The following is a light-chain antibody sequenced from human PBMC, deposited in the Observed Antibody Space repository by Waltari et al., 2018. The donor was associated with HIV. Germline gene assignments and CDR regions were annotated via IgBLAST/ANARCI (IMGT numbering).Light chain of an antibody. Sequence: QSVLTQTPSASGTPGQRVTISCSGSTSDIGNNYVYWFQLFPGTPPKLLICKNDQRPSGVSDRFSGSKAGTSASLAISGLRTEDESDFYCAAWDDTRSGWIFGGGTKLTVL. CDR1: TSDIGNNY. V-gene: IGLV1-47*01. J-gene: IGLJ2*01. CDR2: KND. CDR3: AAWDDTRSGWI.